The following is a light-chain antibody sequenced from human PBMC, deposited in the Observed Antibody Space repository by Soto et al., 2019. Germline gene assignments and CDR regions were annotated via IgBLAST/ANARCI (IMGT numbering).Light chain of an antibody. CDR2: VSS. CDR1: QSVGTY. CDR3: RRRSDWPST. V-gene: IGKV3-11*01. J-gene: IGKJ4*01. Sequence: EIVLTQSPATLSLSPGARATLSCRASQSVGTYFAWYQQKPGQAPRLLIDVSSNRATGIPARFSGSGSGTDFTLTISSLEPEDFEVYYYRRRSDWPSTFGGVNKVEIK.